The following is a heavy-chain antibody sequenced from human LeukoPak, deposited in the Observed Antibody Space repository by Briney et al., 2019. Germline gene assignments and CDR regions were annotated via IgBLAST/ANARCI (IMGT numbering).Heavy chain of an antibody. CDR3: ARDGGIVVVPAAPNDAFDI. J-gene: IGHJ3*02. Sequence: GGSLRLSCAASGFTFSSYWMSWARQAPGKGLEWVANIKQDGGEKYYVDSVKGRFTISRDNAKNSLYLQMNSLRAEDTAVYYCARDGGIVVVPAAPNDAFDIWGQGTMVTVSS. CDR1: GFTFSSYW. V-gene: IGHV3-7*01. CDR2: IKQDGGEK. D-gene: IGHD2-2*01.